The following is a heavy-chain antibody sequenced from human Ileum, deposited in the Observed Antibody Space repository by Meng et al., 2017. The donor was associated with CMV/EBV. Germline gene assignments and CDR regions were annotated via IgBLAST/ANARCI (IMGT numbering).Heavy chain of an antibody. CDR3: AREYCIGSGCYRTNGFDP. J-gene: IGHJ5*02. D-gene: IGHD2-15*01. Sequence: SETLSLTCTVSGSSINTYYWSWIRQPPGKGLEWIGYMHYSGKSNYDPSLKSRVTISLDLSRNQFSLKPSTAIAADTAVYYCAREYCIGSGCYRTNGFDPWGQGTLVTVSS. CDR2: MHYSGKS. CDR1: GSSINTYY. V-gene: IGHV4-59*01.